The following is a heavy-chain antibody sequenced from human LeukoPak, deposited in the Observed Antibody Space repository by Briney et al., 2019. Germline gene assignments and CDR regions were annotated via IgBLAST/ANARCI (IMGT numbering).Heavy chain of an antibody. CDR2: ISDGGGSS. CDR1: GFTFRSYG. Sequence: PGGSLRLSCAVSGFTFRSYGMGWVRQAPGKGLEWVSGISDGGGSSYYADSVKGRFTISRDNSKNTLYLQMNSLRAEDTAVYYCAKSVVVAAYYYFDYWGQGTLVTDSS. J-gene: IGHJ4*02. V-gene: IGHV3-23*01. D-gene: IGHD2-15*01. CDR3: AKSVVVAAYYYFDY.